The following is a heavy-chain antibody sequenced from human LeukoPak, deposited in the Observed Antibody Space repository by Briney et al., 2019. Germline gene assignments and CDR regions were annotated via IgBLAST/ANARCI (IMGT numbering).Heavy chain of an antibody. J-gene: IGHJ4*02. CDR2: IIPLLNIT. D-gene: IGHD3-22*01. Sequence: SVKVSCKASGGPFTTYAISWVRLAPGQGLEWMGRIIPLLNITHYAQTFQGRVTITADKATTTAYMELSSLRSEDTAVYYCARADYDSGGSTRKQIDFWGQGTLVTVSS. V-gene: IGHV1-69*04. CDR3: ARADYDSGGSTRKQIDF. CDR1: GGPFTTYA.